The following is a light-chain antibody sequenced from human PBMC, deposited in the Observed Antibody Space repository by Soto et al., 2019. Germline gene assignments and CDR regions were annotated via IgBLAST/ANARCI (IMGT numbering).Light chain of an antibody. CDR3: SSYTATTTSDV. CDR2: DVS. CDR1: NSDVGGYNY. Sequence: QSVLAQPASVSESPGQSITISCTGTNSDVGGYNYVSWYQQHPGKVPKLMIYDVSNRPTGVSNRFSGSKSGNTASLTISGLQAEDEADYHCSSYTATTTSDVFGTGTKVTVL. V-gene: IGLV2-14*03. J-gene: IGLJ1*01.